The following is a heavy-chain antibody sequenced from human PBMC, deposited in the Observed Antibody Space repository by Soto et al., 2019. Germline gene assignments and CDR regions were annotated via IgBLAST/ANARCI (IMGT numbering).Heavy chain of an antibody. CDR1: GYTFTTYG. CDR2: ISPYDGDT. D-gene: IGHD1-26*01. J-gene: IGHJ5*02. Sequence: QVQLVQSGVEVKKPGASVKVSCKASGYTFTTYGISWVRQAPGQGLEWMGWISPYDGDTNYADTLQGRVTLPTDTSTTPAYMELRSLRSDDTAMYYWARDHGGSYQADSFDPWGQGTLVIVSS. V-gene: IGHV1-18*01. CDR3: ARDHGGSYQADSFDP.